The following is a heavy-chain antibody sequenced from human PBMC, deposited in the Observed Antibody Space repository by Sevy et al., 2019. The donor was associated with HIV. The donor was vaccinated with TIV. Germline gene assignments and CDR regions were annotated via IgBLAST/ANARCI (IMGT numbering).Heavy chain of an antibody. J-gene: IGHJ6*02. D-gene: IGHD4-17*01. Sequence: GGSLRLSCAASGFTVSSNYMSWVRQAPGKGLEWVSVIYSGGSTYYADSVKGRFTISRDNSKNTLYLQMNSLRAEATAVYYCARDPDYGDPPDYYYYYGMDVWGQGTTVTVSS. CDR2: IYSGGST. CDR1: GFTVSSNY. CDR3: ARDPDYGDPPDYYYYYGMDV. V-gene: IGHV3-53*01.